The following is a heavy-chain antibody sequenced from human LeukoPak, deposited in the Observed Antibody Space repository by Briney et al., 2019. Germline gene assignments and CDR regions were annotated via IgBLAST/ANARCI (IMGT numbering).Heavy chain of an antibody. CDR1: GFTFSSYA. CDR3: AKDLVPGRYYGSQSMDV. D-gene: IGHD1-26*01. V-gene: IGHV3-23*01. CDR2: ISGSGGST. Sequence: GGSLRLSCAASGFTFSSYAMSWVRQAPGKGLEWVSAISGSGGSTYYADSVKGRFTISRDNSKNTLYLQMNSLRAEDTAVYYCAKDLVPGRYYGSQSMDVWGQGTTVTVSS. J-gene: IGHJ6*02.